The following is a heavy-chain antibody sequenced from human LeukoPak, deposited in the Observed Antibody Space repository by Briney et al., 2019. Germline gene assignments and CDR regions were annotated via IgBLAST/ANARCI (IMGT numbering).Heavy chain of an antibody. CDR2: INHSGST. CDR1: GGSFSGYY. Sequence: SETLSLTCAVYGGSFSGYYWSWIRQPPGKGLEWIGEINHSGSTNYNPSLKSRVTISVDTSKNQFSLKLSSVTAADTAVYYCARGGRTNWFDPWGQGTLVTVSS. D-gene: IGHD2-15*01. V-gene: IGHV4-34*01. J-gene: IGHJ5*02. CDR3: ARGGRTNWFDP.